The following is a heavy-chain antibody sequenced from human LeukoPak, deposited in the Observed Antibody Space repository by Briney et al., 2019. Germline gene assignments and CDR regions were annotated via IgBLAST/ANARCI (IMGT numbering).Heavy chain of an antibody. Sequence: SEILSLTCTVSGGSISSSSYYWGWIRQPPGKGLEWIGSIYYSGSTYYNPSLQSRVTISVDTSKNQFSLKLSSVTAADTAVYYCARVGVRGVYEFDYWGQGTLVTVSS. J-gene: IGHJ4*02. V-gene: IGHV4-39*07. CDR2: IYYSGST. D-gene: IGHD3-10*01. CDR3: ARVGVRGVYEFDY. CDR1: GGSISSSSYY.